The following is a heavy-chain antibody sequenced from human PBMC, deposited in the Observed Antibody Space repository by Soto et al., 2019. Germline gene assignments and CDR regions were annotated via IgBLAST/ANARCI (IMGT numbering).Heavy chain of an antibody. J-gene: IGHJ6*02. Sequence: PGESLKISCKGSGYSFTSYWIGWVRQMPGKGLEWMGIIYPGDSDTRYSPSFQGQVTISADKSISTAYLQWSSLRASDTAMYYCARRDFWSGYYTGFSGMDVWGQGTTVTVSS. CDR1: GYSFTSYW. CDR3: ARRDFWSGYYTGFSGMDV. CDR2: IYPGDSDT. D-gene: IGHD3-3*01. V-gene: IGHV5-51*01.